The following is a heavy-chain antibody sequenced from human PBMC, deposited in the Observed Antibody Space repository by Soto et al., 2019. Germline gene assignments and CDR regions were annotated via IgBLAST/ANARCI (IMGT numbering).Heavy chain of an antibody. CDR1: GFTFSSYG. V-gene: IGHV3-33*01. CDR3: VGAAASTDWYDP. Sequence: QVQLVESGGGVVQPGRSLRLSCAASGFTFSSYGMHWVRQAPGKGLEWVAVIWYDGSNKYYADSVKGRFTISRDNSKNTLFLQMNSLRAEDTAVYYCVGAAASTDWYDPWGQGTLVTVSS. D-gene: IGHD6-13*01. CDR2: IWYDGSNK. J-gene: IGHJ5*02.